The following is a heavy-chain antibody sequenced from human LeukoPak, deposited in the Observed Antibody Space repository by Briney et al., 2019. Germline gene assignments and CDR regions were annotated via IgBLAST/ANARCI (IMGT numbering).Heavy chain of an antibody. D-gene: IGHD3-3*01. J-gene: IGHJ4*02. Sequence: SVKVSCKASGGTFSSYAISWVRQAPGQGLEWMGGIIPIFGTANYAQKFQGRVTITADESTSTAYMELSSLRSEDTAVYYCARGVWSRTVSSYYFDCWGQGTLVTVSS. CDR1: GGTFSSYA. V-gene: IGHV1-69*13. CDR2: IIPIFGTA. CDR3: ARGVWSRTVSSYYFDC.